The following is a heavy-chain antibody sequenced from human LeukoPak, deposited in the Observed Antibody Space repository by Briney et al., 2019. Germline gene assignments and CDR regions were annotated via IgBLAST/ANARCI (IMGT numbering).Heavy chain of an antibody. J-gene: IGHJ4*02. CDR2: ISYDGSNK. CDR1: GFTFSSYG. CDR3: ANGGYYYDSSTNYYFDY. V-gene: IGHV3-30*18. Sequence: GGSLRLSCAASGFTFSSYGMHWVRQAPGKGLEWVAVISYDGSNKYYADSVKGRFTISRDNSKNTLYLRMNSLRAEDTAVYYCANGGYYYDSSTNYYFDYWGQGTLVTVSS. D-gene: IGHD3-22*01.